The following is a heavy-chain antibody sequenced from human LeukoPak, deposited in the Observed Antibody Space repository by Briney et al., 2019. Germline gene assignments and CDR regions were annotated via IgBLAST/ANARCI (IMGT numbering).Heavy chain of an antibody. D-gene: IGHD3-9*01. V-gene: IGHV4-39*01. J-gene: IGHJ3*02. CDR1: GGSISSSSYY. CDR2: IYYSGST. CDR3: ARLAYDILTGYPGAFDI. Sequence: SETLSLTCTVSGGSISSSSYYWGWIRQPPGKGLEWIGSIYYSGSTYYNPSLKSRVTISVDTSKNQFSLKLSSVTAADTAVYYCARLAYDILTGYPGAFDIWGQGTMVTVSS.